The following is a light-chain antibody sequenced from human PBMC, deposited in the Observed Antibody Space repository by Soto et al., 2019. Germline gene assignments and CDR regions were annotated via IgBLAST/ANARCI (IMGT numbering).Light chain of an antibody. J-gene: IGKJ2*01. V-gene: IGKV3-11*01. CDR1: QSVSSY. Sequence: IVLTQSPATLSFSPGARATLSCRASQSVSSYLAWYQQKPGQALRLLIYDASNRATGIPARFIGSGSGTDFTLTISRLEPEDFAFYYWQQRSNWPPTFGQGTKLEIK. CDR2: DAS. CDR3: QQRSNWPPT.